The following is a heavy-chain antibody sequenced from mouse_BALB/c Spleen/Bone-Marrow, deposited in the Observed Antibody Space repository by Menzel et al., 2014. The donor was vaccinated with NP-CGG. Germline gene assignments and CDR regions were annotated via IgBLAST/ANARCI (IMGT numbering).Heavy chain of an antibody. CDR2: ISYSGST. V-gene: IGHV3-2*02. CDR1: GYSITSDYA. D-gene: IGHD1-2*01. Sequence: EVQLQELGPGLVKPSQSLSLTCTVTGYSITSDYAWNWIRQFPGNKLEWMGYISYSGSTSYNPSLKSRISISRDTSKDQFFLQLNSVTTEDTATYYCARNYGYLYALDYWGQGTSVTVSS. J-gene: IGHJ4*01. CDR3: ARNYGYLYALDY.